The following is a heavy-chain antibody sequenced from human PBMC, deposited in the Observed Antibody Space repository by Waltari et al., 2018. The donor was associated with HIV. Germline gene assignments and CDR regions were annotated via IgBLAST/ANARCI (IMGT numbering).Heavy chain of an antibody. J-gene: IGHJ4*02. D-gene: IGHD3-3*01. CDR2: INQDGSET. V-gene: IGHV3-7*01. CDR1: GFTLTDFW. CDR3: ATEGFWSGYRFDY. Sequence: VESGGGLVRPGGSLRLSCAVSGFTLTDFWMGWVRQAPGAGLEWVADINQDGSETKYADFGKGRFNVSRDNVNKAVFLQLTDLRVEDTAVYYCATEGFWSGYRFDYWGPGTLVIVSS.